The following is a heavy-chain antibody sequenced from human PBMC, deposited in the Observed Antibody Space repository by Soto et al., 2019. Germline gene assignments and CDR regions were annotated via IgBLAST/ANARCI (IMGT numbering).Heavy chain of an antibody. J-gene: IGHJ6*02. CDR2: MNPNSGNT. V-gene: IGHV1-8*01. Sequence: RASVKVSCKASGYTFTSYDINWVRQATGQGLEWMGWMNPNSGNTGYAQKFQGRATMTRNTSISTAYMELSSLRSEDTAVYYCARMANGGVVVHGMDVWGQGTTVTVSS. CDR3: ARMANGGVVVHGMDV. D-gene: IGHD2-2*01. CDR1: GYTFTSYD.